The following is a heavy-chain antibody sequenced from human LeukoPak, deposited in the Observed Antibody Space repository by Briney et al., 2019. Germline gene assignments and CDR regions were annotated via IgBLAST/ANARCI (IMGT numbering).Heavy chain of an antibody. CDR3: ARRPMTTVTYYYYYYMDV. D-gene: IGHD4-17*01. Sequence: GASVMVSCKASGYTFTSYGISWVRQAPGQGLEWMGWISAYNGNTNYAQKLQGRVTMTTDTSTSTAYMELRSLRSDDTAVYYCARRPMTTVTYYYYYYMDVWGKGTTVTVSS. CDR2: ISAYNGNT. V-gene: IGHV1-18*01. J-gene: IGHJ6*03. CDR1: GYTFTSYG.